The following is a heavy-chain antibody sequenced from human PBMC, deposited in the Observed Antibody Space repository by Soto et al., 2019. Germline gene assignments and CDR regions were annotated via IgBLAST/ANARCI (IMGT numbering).Heavy chain of an antibody. CDR2: INPSGGST. CDR3: ASVRAGYRSGGSCYENYYYYGMDV. J-gene: IGHJ6*02. V-gene: IGHV1-46*01. D-gene: IGHD2-15*01. CDR1: GYTFTSYY. Sequence: ASVKVSCKASGYTFTSYYMHWVRQAPGQGLEWMGIINPSGGSTSYAQKFQGRVTMTRDTSTSTVYMELSSLRSEDTAVYYCASVRAGYRSGGSCYENYYYYGMDVWGQGTTVTVSS.